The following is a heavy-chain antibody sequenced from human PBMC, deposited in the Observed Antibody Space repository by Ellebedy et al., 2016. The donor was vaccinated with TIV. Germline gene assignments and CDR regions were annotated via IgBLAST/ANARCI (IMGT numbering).Heavy chain of an antibody. D-gene: IGHD3-10*01. CDR1: GFTFSSYS. J-gene: IGHJ4*02. CDR3: GPLSMIRGVYTLDY. V-gene: IGHV3-7*01. CDR2: IKHDESEK. Sequence: GESLKISCAASGFTFSSYSMSWVRPAPGKGLEWVANIKHDESEKYSVASVKGRFTISRNKARYSLFLTMNRLRAEDTALYFCGPLSMIRGVYTLDYWGQGTLVTVSS.